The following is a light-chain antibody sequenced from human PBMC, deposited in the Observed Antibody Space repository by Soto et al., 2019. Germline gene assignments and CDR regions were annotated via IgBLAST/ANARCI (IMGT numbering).Light chain of an antibody. J-gene: IGLJ1*01. CDR3: CSYAGSSTYN. Sequence: QSVLTQPASVSGSPGQSITISCTGTSSDVGTYNLVSWYQHHPGKAPKLMIYEVSKRPSGVSNRFSGSKSGNTASLTISGLQAEDEADYYCCSYAGSSTYNFGTGTKLTVL. CDR1: SSDVGTYNL. V-gene: IGLV2-23*02. CDR2: EVS.